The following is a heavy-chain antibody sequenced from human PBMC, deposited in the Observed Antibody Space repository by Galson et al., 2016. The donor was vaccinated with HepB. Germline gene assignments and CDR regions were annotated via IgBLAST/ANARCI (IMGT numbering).Heavy chain of an antibody. CDR1: GGSVSSGNYY. CDR3: ARDGIPDTDCGGDCYSLWFDP. CDR2: IYTSGST. V-gene: IGHV4-61*02. J-gene: IGHJ5*02. D-gene: IGHD2-21*02. Sequence: TLSLTCTVSGGSVSSGNYYWNWFRQPAGKRLEWIGRIYTSGSTKYNPSLKSRVTISLDSSKNLFSLKLNSVTAADTAVYYCARDGIPDTDCGGDCYSLWFDPWGQGTLVTVSS.